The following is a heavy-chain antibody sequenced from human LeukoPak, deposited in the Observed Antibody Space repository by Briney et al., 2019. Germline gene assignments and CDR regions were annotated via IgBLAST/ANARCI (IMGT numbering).Heavy chain of an antibody. J-gene: IGHJ4*02. CDR1: GGSLIPYY. CDR3: ARVDSGTYYMPFDY. Sequence: SETLSLTCTVSGGSLIPYYWSWIRQPPGKGLEWIGYIYHSGATNYSPPLKGRATLSVDTSKNQISLRLSSVTAADTAVYFCARVDSGTYYMPFDYWGQGSLVTVSS. V-gene: IGHV4-59*01. CDR2: IYHSGAT. D-gene: IGHD1-26*01.